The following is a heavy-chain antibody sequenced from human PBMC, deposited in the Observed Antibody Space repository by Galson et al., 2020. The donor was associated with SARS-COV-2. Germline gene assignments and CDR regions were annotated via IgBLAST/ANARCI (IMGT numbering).Heavy chain of an antibody. CDR2: ISYDGNNK. CDR1: GFTFSSYG. V-gene: IGHV3-30*18. D-gene: IGHD3-16*01. J-gene: IGHJ2*01. Sequence: GGSLRLSCAASGFTFSSYGMHWVRQAPGKGLEWVAVISYDGNNKYYADSVKGRFTLSRDNSKNTLYLQMNSLRAEDTAVYYCAKSRGGYWYFDVRGRGTLVTVSS. CDR3: AKSRGGYWYFDV.